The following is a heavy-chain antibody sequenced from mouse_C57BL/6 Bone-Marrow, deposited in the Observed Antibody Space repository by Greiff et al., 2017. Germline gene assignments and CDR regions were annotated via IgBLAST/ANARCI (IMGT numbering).Heavy chain of an antibody. CDR3: ARYYNDSCFAY. V-gene: IGHV5-4*01. D-gene: IGHD2-13*01. CDR1: GFTFSRYA. CDR2: ISDGGSYT. J-gene: IGHJ3*01. Sequence: EVQLVESGGGLVKPGGSLKLSCAASGFTFSRYAMSWVRQTPAKRLEWVATISDGGSYTYYPDNVKGRFTITRDTAKSTLYLQMSNLKSEDTAMYYCARYYNDSCFAYWGQGTMVTVSA.